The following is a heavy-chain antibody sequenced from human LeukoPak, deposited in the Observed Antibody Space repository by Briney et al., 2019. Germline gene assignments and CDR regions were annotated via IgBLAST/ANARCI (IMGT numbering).Heavy chain of an antibody. V-gene: IGHV4-34*01. Sequence: SDTLSLTCAVYGGSFSGYYWSWISQPPGKGLECIGEINHSGSTNYNPSLKSRVTISVDTSKNQFSLKLSSVTAADTAMYYCASGERKNRRWHMSWGQGTLVTVSS. CDR1: GGSFSGYY. CDR2: INHSGST. CDR3: ASGERKNRRWHMS. J-gene: IGHJ4*02. D-gene: IGHD5-24*01.